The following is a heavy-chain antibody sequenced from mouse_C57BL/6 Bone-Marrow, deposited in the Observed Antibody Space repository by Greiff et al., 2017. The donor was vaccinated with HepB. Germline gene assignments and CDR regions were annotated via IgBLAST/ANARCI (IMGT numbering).Heavy chain of an antibody. CDR2: IHPNSGST. CDR3: AGSSVYGLIWFAY. J-gene: IGHJ3*01. Sequence: QVQLQQPGAELVKPGASVKLSCKASGYTFTSYWMHWVKQRPGQGLEWIGMIHPNSGSTNYNEKFKSKATLTVDKSSSTAYMQLSSLTSEDSAVYYCAGSSVYGLIWFAYWGQGTLVTVSA. D-gene: IGHD3-2*02. CDR1: GYTFTSYW. V-gene: IGHV1-64*01.